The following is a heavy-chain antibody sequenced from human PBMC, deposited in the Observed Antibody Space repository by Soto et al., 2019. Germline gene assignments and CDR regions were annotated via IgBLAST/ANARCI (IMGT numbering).Heavy chain of an antibody. V-gene: IGHV4-59*01. CDR1: GGSISSYF. Sequence: PSETLYLTXTVSGGSISSYFYIWVRQPPGKGLEWIGSVYYTGTTDYNPSLKSRVTISVDTSKTQFSLNLRSVTAADTAVYYCARDLAAVPRAFDYWGRGTLVTVSS. J-gene: IGHJ4*02. D-gene: IGHD6-13*01. CDR3: ARDLAAVPRAFDY. CDR2: VYYTGTT.